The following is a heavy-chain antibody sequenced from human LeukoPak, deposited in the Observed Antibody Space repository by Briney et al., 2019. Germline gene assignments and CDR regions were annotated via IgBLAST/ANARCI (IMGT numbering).Heavy chain of an antibody. CDR1: GGSFSGYY. J-gene: IGHJ6*02. CDR3: ARGRSSYGDKYYYYYYGMDV. D-gene: IGHD4-17*01. Sequence: SETLSLTCAVYGGSFSGYYWSWIRQPPGKGLEWIGEINHSGSTNYNPSLKSRVTISVDTSKNQFSLKLSSVTAADTAVYYCARGRSSYGDKYYYYYYGMDVWGQGTTVTVSS. CDR2: INHSGST. V-gene: IGHV4-34*01.